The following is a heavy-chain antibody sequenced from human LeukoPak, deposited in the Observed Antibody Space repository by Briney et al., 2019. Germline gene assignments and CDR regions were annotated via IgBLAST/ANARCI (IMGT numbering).Heavy chain of an antibody. CDR3: GRRGAVAGSYFDY. CDR1: GYTFTDYS. D-gene: IGHD6-19*01. V-gene: IGHV1-2*02. Sequence: ASVKVSCKPSGYTFTDYSIHWVRQAPGQGLEWMGLVNPKTGDTIYAQKLQGRVSVTGDTSITTVSMELSRLTSEDTAMYYCGRRGAVAGSYFDYWGQGTLVTVSS. CDR2: VNPKTGDT. J-gene: IGHJ4*02.